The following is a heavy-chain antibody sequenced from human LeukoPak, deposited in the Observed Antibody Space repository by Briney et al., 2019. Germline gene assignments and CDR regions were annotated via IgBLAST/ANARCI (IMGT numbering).Heavy chain of an antibody. J-gene: IGHJ4*02. D-gene: IGHD3-22*01. CDR1: RFTFSSYA. CDR2: IGGGGGGI. Sequence: PGGSLRLSCAASRFTFSSYAMSWVRQAPGMRLEWVSTIGGGGGGIYYADSVKGRFTISRDNSQSTLYLQMNSLRAEDTAVYYCAKYRGFGDSYDSWGQGTLVTVSS. CDR3: AKYRGFGDSYDS. V-gene: IGHV3-23*01.